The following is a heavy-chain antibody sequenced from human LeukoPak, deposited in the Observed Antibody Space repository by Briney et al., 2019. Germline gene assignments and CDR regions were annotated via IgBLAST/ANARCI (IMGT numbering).Heavy chain of an antibody. Sequence: GGSLRLSCAASGFIFSDYFMTWIRQAPGKGLEWVANIKQDGSEKYYVDSVKGRFTISRDNSKNTLYLQMNSLRAEDTAVYYCAREGCSSTSCYFDYWGQGTLVTVSS. V-gene: IGHV3-7*01. CDR1: GFIFSDYF. J-gene: IGHJ4*02. CDR3: AREGCSSTSCYFDY. D-gene: IGHD2-2*01. CDR2: IKQDGSEK.